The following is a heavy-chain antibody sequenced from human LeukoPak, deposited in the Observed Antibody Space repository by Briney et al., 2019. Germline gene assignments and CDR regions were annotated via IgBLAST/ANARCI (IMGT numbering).Heavy chain of an antibody. D-gene: IGHD2-2*01. V-gene: IGHV1-2*02. CDR3: ARVGGEDIVVVPAANFDY. CDR2: INPNSGGT. CDR1: GYTFTGYY. J-gene: IGHJ4*02. Sequence: ASVKVSCKASGYTFTGYYMHWVRQAPGQGLEWMGWINPNSGGTNYAQKFQGRVTMTRDTSISTAYMELSRLRSDGTAVYYCARVGGEDIVVVPAANFDYWGQGTLVTVSS.